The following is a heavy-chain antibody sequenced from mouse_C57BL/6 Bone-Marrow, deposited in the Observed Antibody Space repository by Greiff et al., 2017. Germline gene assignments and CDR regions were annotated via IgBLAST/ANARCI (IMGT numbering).Heavy chain of an antibody. CDR3: TVGRTKYGSSPWFAY. Sequence: EVMLVESGGGLVQPGGSMKLSCVASGFTFSNYWMNWVRQSPEKGLEWVAQIRLKSDNYATHYAESVKGRFTISRDDSKSSVYLQMNNLRAEDTGIYYSTVGRTKYGSSPWFAYWGQGTLVTVSA. CDR2: IRLKSDNYAT. CDR1: GFTFSNYW. J-gene: IGHJ3*01. D-gene: IGHD1-1*01. V-gene: IGHV6-3*01.